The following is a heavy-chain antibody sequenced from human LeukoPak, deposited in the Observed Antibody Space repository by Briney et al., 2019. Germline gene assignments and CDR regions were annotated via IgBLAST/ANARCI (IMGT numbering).Heavy chain of an antibody. D-gene: IGHD2/OR15-2a*01. CDR1: GGSITCYF. J-gene: IGHJ1*01. CDR3: AQKVPFSPSYSQQ. Sequence: KSSETLSLTCPVSGGSITCYFWSWIRQPPGKGLEWIGYIYHSGTTNYNPSLKSRVTISADTSKNQFSLKLSSVTAADTAVYYCAQKVPFSPSYSQQWGQGTLVTVSS. CDR2: IYHSGTT. V-gene: IGHV4-59*01.